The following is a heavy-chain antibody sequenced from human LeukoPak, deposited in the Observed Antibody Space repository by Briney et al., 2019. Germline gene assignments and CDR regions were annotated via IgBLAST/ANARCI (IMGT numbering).Heavy chain of an antibody. CDR2: IYYSGST. D-gene: IGHD2-21*02. J-gene: IGHJ4*02. Sequence: PSETLSLTCAVSGGSISSGGYSWSWIRQPPGKGLEWIGYIYYSGSTYYNPSLKSRVTISVDTSKNQFSLKLSSVTAADTAVYYCARKEVVTEKVDYWGQGTLVTVSS. CDR1: GGSISSGGYS. V-gene: IGHV4-31*11. CDR3: ARKEVVTEKVDY.